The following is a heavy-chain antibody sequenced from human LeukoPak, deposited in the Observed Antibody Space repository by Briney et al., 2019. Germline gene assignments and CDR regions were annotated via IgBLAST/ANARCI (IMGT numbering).Heavy chain of an antibody. D-gene: IGHD2-2*01. J-gene: IGHJ4*02. CDR2: IYSSGGS. V-gene: IGHV4-59*08. CDR1: GCSISSYY. CDR3: ARQYCRSTRCYVYFDY. Sequence: SETLSLTCTVSGCSISSYYWSWVRQPPGKGLEWVGYIYSSGGSNYYPALESRVTILVGTSKKQLSPKLNSVTAANTAVYYCARQYCRSTRCYVYFDYWGQGTLVTVSS.